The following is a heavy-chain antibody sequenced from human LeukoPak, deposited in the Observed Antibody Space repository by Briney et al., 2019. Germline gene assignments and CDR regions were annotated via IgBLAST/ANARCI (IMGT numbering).Heavy chain of an antibody. CDR3: AKDMGTNDYGDPYFDY. D-gene: IGHD4-17*01. J-gene: IGHJ4*02. CDR2: ISWNSGSI. V-gene: IGHV3-9*03. CDR1: GFTFDDYA. Sequence: GGSLRLSCAASGFTFDDYAMHWVRQAPGKGLEWVSGISWNSGSIGYADSVKGRFTISRDNAKNSLYLQMNSLGAEDMALYYCAKDMGTNDYGDPYFDYWGQGTLVTVSS.